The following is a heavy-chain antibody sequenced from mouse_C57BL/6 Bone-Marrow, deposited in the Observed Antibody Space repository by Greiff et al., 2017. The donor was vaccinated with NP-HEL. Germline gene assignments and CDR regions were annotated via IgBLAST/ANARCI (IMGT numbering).Heavy chain of an antibody. J-gene: IGHJ4*01. CDR3: ARRSFCYAMDY. Sequence: DVKLVESGGGLVQPGGSLKLSCAASGFTFSDYYMYWVRQTPEKRLEWVAYISNGGGSTYYPDTVKGRFTISRDNAKNTLYLQMSRLKSEDTAMYYCARRSFCYAMDYWGQGTSVTVSS. V-gene: IGHV5-12*01. CDR2: ISNGGGST. CDR1: GFTFSDYY.